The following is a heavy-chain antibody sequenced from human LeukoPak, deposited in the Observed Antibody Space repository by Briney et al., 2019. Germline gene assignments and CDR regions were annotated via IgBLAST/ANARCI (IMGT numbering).Heavy chain of an antibody. CDR2: MNPNSGDT. Sequence: ASVKVSCKASGYTFSGFYMHWVRQAPGQRLEWMGWMNPNSGDTKYAPKFQGRVTMTRDMSISTAYMEVNRLTSDDTAVYYCARVEATVGFAFDIWGQGTMVTVSS. CDR1: GYTFSGFY. J-gene: IGHJ3*02. V-gene: IGHV1-2*02. CDR3: ARVEATVGFAFDI. D-gene: IGHD2-21*02.